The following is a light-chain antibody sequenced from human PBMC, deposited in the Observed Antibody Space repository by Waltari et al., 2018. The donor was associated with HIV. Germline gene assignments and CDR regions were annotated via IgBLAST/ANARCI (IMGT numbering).Light chain of an antibody. CDR1: SSNIGSNT. Sequence: QSVLTQPPSASGTPGQRVTISCSGSSSNIGSNTVNWYQQLPGTAPKLLIYSNNQRPSGIPDRFSGSKSGTSASLAIRGLQSEEEADDYCAAWDDSLRGVFGGGTKLTVL. CDR2: SNN. V-gene: IGLV1-44*01. CDR3: AAWDDSLRGV. J-gene: IGLJ2*01.